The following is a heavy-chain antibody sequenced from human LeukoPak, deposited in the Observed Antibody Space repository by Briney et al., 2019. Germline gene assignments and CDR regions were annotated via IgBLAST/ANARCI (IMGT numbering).Heavy chain of an antibody. CDR1: GFTFSSYS. D-gene: IGHD2-2*01. CDR3: AREGHCNRTSCSLSPFDY. V-gene: IGHV3-48*01. Sequence: GGSLRLSCAASGFTFSSYSINWVRQAAGKGLEWVSYISSSSSTINYADSVRGRFTISRDNAKNSLFLQMNSLRAEDTAVYYCAREGHCNRTSCSLSPFDYWGQGTLVTVSS. CDR2: ISSSSSTI. J-gene: IGHJ4*02.